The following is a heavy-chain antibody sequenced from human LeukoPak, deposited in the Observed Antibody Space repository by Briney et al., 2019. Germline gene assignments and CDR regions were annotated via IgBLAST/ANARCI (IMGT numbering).Heavy chain of an antibody. D-gene: IGHD3-22*01. CDR1: GYTFTSYD. V-gene: IGHV1-2*02. CDR3: ARDMRDSSGYLDY. Sequence: GASVKVSCKASGYTFTSYDINWVRQATGQGLEWMGWVNPNSGGRNYAQTFQGRVTMTRDTSISTAYMELSRLTSDDTAVYYCARDMRDSSGYLDYWGQGTLVTVSS. J-gene: IGHJ4*02. CDR2: VNPNSGGR.